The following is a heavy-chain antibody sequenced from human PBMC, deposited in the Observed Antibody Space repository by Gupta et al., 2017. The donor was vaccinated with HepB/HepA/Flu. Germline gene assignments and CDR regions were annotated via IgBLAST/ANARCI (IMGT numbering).Heavy chain of an antibody. Sequence: VQLVQSGAEVKNPGASVKVSCKAPGYTFHSYYMLWVRQAPGQGLEWMGIINPSGGSTSYAQKFQGRVTMTRDTSTSTVYMELSSLRSEDTAVYYCARGVLWFGEDYYMDVWGKGTTVTVSS. CDR1: GYTFHSYY. CDR2: INPSGGST. D-gene: IGHD3-10*01. J-gene: IGHJ6*03. CDR3: ARGVLWFGEDYYMDV. V-gene: IGHV1-46*02.